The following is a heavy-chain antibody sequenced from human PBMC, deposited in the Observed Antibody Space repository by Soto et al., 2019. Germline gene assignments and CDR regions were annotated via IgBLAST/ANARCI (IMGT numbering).Heavy chain of an antibody. V-gene: IGHV1-69*13. CDR2: IIPIFGTA. J-gene: IGHJ3*02. CDR1: GGTFSSYA. CDR3: ATDAGARLDDAFDI. Sequence: ASVKVSCKASGGTFSSYAISWVRQAPGQGLEWMGGIIPIFGTANYAQKFQGRVTITADESTSTAYMELSSLRSEDTAVYYCATDAGARLDDAFDIWGQGTMVTVSS. D-gene: IGHD6-6*01.